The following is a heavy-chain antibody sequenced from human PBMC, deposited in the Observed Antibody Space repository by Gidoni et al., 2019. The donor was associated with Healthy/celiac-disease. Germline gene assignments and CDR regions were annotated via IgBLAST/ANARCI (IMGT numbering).Heavy chain of an antibody. V-gene: IGHV3-11*06. CDR3: ASGRGAYYFDY. D-gene: IGHD1-26*01. CDR2: ISSSSSYT. J-gene: IGHJ4*02. CDR1: GFTFSDSY. Sequence: QLQLVESGGGLVKPGGSLRLSCAADGFTFSDSYMSWIRQAPGKGLEWVSYISSSSSYTNYADSVKGRFTISRDNAKNSLYLQMNSLRAEDTAVYYCASGRGAYYFDYWGQGTLVTVSS.